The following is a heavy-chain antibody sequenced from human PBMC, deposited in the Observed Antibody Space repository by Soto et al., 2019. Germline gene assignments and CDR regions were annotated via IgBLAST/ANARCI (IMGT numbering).Heavy chain of an antibody. CDR3: WTANYDFCSSAAVPAVDYYYGMDV. CDR1: GFTFSSYG. CDR2: IWYDGSNK. J-gene: IGHJ6*02. D-gene: IGHD3-3*01. V-gene: IGHV3-33*01. Sequence: PGGSLRLSCAASGFTFSSYGMHWVRQAPGKGLEWVAVIWYDGSNKYYADYVKGRFTISRDNSKNTLYLQMNSLRAEDTAVYYWWTANYDFCSSAAVPAVDYYYGMDVWGQGTTVTVSS.